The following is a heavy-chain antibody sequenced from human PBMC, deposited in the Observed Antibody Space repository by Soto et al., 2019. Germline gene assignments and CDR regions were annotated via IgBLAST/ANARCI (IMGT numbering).Heavy chain of an antibody. CDR2: IIPIFGIA. J-gene: IGHJ6*04. Sequence: QVQLVQSGAEVKKPGSSVKVSCKASGGTFSRYSITWVRQAPGHGLEWIGRIIPIFGIASYAQKFQGRVRITATEPTSTAKMGLGSLKSDDTAVYNCARGNRDRKPDLVPAPITEWASWGKGTTSPSPQ. D-gene: IGHD2-2*01. V-gene: IGHV1-69*02. CDR3: ARGNRDRKPDLVPAPITEWAS. CDR1: GGTFSRYS.